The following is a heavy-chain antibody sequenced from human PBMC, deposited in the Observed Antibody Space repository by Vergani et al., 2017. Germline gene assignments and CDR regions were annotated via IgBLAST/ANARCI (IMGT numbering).Heavy chain of an antibody. D-gene: IGHD1-7*01. CDR3: ARDELAWFDP. Sequence: EVQLVESGGGLVQPGGSLRLSCAASGITFSSYWMSWVRQAPGKGLEWVANIKQDGSEKYYVDSVKGRFTISRDNAKNSLYLQMNSLRAEDTAVYYCARDELAWFDPWGQGTLVTVSS. J-gene: IGHJ5*02. CDR1: GITFSSYW. V-gene: IGHV3-7*01. CDR2: IKQDGSEK.